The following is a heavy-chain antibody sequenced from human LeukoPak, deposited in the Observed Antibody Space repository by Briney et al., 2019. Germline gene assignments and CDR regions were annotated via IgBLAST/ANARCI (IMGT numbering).Heavy chain of an antibody. D-gene: IGHD6-13*01. V-gene: IGHV1-46*01. CDR3: VRTRGLAPHDAFDI. CDR1: GYIFTIYY. J-gene: IGHJ3*02. Sequence: ASVKVSCKASGYIFTIYYIHWVRQAPGQGLEWMGISSPSAGTTKYAQNFQGRVTMTTDMSTSTVYMEVSSLRSEDTAVYYCVRTRGLAPHDAFDIWGQGTTITVSS. CDR2: SSPSAGTT.